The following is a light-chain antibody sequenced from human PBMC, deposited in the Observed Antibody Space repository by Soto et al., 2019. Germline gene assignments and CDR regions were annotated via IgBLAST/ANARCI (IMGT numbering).Light chain of an antibody. Sequence: IVLTQSPGTLSLSPGEGVTLSCRASQSVRSGYLAWYQQKPGQAPRLLIYGAFVRATGIPDRFSGSGSGTDFTLTISRLEPEDFAVYYCQQYNNWLSFGGGTKVDVK. J-gene: IGKJ4*01. CDR3: QQYNNWLS. CDR2: GAF. V-gene: IGKV3-20*01. CDR1: QSVRSGY.